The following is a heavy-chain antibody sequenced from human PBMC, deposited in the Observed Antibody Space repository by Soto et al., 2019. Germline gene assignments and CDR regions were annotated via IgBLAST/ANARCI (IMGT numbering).Heavy chain of an antibody. CDR1: GFTFSSYW. V-gene: IGHV3-7*01. J-gene: IGHJ6*02. CDR3: ARVDSSSWYIYYYGMDV. Sequence: LRLSCAASGFTFSSYWMSWVRQAPGKGLEWVANIKQDGSEKYYVDSVKGRFTISRDNAKNSLYLQMNSLRAEDTAVYYCARVDSSSWYIYYYGMDVWGQGTTVTVSS. CDR2: IKQDGSEK. D-gene: IGHD6-13*01.